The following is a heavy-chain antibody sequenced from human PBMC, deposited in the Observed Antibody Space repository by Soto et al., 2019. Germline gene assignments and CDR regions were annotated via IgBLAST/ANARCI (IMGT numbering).Heavy chain of an antibody. CDR1: GFTFRNYG. CDR3: AKFMVRGVIIRLNSYGMDV. Sequence: PGGSLRLSCAASGFTFRNYGMHWVRQAPGKWLEWVAVISYDGSNKYYADSVKGRFTISRDNSKNTLYLQMNSLRAEDTAVYYCAKFMVRGVIIRLNSYGMDVWGQGTTVTVSS. D-gene: IGHD3-10*01. V-gene: IGHV3-30*18. J-gene: IGHJ6*02. CDR2: ISYDGSNK.